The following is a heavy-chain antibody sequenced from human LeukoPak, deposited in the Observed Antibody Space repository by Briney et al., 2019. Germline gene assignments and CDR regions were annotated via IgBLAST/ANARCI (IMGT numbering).Heavy chain of an antibody. CDR3: AKDSDDYGDY. CDR2: IRYDGSYA. J-gene: IGHJ4*02. CDR1: GFTFSNFG. D-gene: IGHD3-10*01. Sequence: GGSLRPSCIASGFTFSNFGMHWVRQAPGKGLEWLAFIRYDGSYAYYADSVKGRFTISRDRSKNTLYLQMNSLRAEDTAVYYCAKDSDDYGDYGGQGTLVTVSS. V-gene: IGHV3-30*02.